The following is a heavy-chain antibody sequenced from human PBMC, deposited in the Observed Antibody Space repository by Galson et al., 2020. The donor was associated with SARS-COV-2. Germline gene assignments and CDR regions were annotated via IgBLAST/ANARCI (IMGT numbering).Heavy chain of an antibody. D-gene: IGHD6-13*01. Sequence: GGSLRLSCAASGFTFITYPISWSGQPPAKGLEWVPVIYSDGSTYYTDSVKSRFTISRDNSKNTLYLQMNSLRAEDTAVYYCAKAPYSSSWYKVDYWGKGTLVTVSS. CDR2: IYSDGST. J-gene: IGHJ4*02. CDR3: AKAPYSSSWYKVDY. V-gene: IGHV3-23*03. CDR1: GFTFITYP.